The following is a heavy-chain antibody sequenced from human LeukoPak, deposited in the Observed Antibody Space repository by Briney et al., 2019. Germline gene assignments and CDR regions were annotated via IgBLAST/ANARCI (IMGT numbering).Heavy chain of an antibody. CDR3: ARDPGYRKDYFDY. D-gene: IGHD5-18*01. CDR1: DDSFSGYF. CDR2: VNHSGST. Sequence: PSETLSLTCVVHDDSFSGYFWSWIRQPPRKGLEWIGEVNHSGSTNYNPSLKSRVTISVDTTKNQFSLKLSSVTAADTAVYYCARDPGYRKDYFDYWGQGTLVTVSS. V-gene: IGHV4-34*01. J-gene: IGHJ4*02.